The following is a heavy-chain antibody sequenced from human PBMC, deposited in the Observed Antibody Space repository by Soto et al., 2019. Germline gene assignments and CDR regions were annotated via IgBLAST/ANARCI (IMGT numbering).Heavy chain of an antibody. CDR3: ARARGYSYAMGY. CDR1: GFTFSSYE. CDR2: ISSSGSTI. V-gene: IGHV3-48*03. Sequence: EVQLVESGGGLVQPGGSLRLSCAASGFTFSSYEMNWVRQAPGKGLEWVSYISSSGSTIYYADSVEGRFTISRDNAKNSLYLQMNSLRAEDTAVYYCARARGYSYAMGYWGQGTLVTVSS. J-gene: IGHJ4*02. D-gene: IGHD5-18*01.